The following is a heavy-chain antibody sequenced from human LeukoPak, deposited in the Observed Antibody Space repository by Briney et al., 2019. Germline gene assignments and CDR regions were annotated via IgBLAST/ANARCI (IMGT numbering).Heavy chain of an antibody. CDR3: ARRDSSGYYYY. D-gene: IGHD3-22*01. Sequence: SETLSLTCTVSGGSISSGSYYWSWIRQPAGKGLEWIGYIYYSGSTNYNPSLKSRVTISVDTSKNQFSLKLSSVTAADTAIYYCARRDSSGYYYYWGQGTLVTVSS. J-gene: IGHJ4*02. CDR1: GGSISSGSYY. V-gene: IGHV4-61*10. CDR2: IYYSGST.